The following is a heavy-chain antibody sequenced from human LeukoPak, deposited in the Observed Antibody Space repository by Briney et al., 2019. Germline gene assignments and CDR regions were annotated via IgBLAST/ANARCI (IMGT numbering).Heavy chain of an antibody. D-gene: IGHD2-8*01. J-gene: IGHJ4*02. CDR3: AKDGGHCTSLDCSEEGDY. Sequence: GRSLRLSCAASGFTFSSCAMHWVRQAPGRGLEWLAIISYDGNNKYYADSVKGRFTVSRDNSKNTVYLQMNSLRAEDTATYYCAKDGGHCTSLDCSEEGDYWGQGTLVTVSS. V-gene: IGHV3-30*18. CDR1: GFTFSSCA. CDR2: ISYDGNNK.